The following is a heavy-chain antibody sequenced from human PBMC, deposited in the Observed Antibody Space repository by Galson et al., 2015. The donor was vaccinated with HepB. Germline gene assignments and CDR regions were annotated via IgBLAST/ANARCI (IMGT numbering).Heavy chain of an antibody. D-gene: IGHD3-3*01. J-gene: IGHJ6*04. V-gene: IGHV1-2*06. CDR3: ASETIHVITIFALDV. CDR1: GYTFTGYY. CDR2: INPNSGGT. Sequence: SVKVSCKASGYTFTGYYMHWVRQAPGQGLEWMGRINPNSGGTNYAQKFQGGVTMTRDTSISTAYMELSRLRSDDTAVYYCASETIHVITIFALDVWGKGTTVTVSS.